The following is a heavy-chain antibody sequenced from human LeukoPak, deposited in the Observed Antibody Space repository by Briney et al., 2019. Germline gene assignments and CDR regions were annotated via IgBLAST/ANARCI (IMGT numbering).Heavy chain of an antibody. CDR1: GFTFNGHW. CDR2: INEDGSGK. CDR3: ARARSRSVRGTIPGWAWNLDL. D-gene: IGHD3-10*01. Sequence: HPGGSLRLSCAASGFTFNGHWMTWVRQAPGKGLEWVANINEDGSGKYYVDSVKGRFTISRDNAKNSLYLQMNSLRAEDTALYYCARARSRSVRGTIPGWAWNLDLWGRGTLVTVSS. V-gene: IGHV3-7*03. J-gene: IGHJ2*01.